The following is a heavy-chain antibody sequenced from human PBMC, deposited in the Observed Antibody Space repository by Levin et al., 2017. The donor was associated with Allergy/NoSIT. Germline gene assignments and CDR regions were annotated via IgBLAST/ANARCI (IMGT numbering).Heavy chain of an antibody. J-gene: IGHJ4*02. CDR3: ARYRPVYGGNPDY. D-gene: IGHD4-23*01. Sequence: GESLKISCKGSGYNFASYWIGWVRQMPGKGLEWMGIMNPGDSDTTYSPSFQGQVTISADKSISTAYLQWSSLKASDTAMYFCARYRPVYGGNPDYWGQGTLVTVSS. V-gene: IGHV5-51*01. CDR2: MNPGDSDT. CDR1: GYNFASYW.